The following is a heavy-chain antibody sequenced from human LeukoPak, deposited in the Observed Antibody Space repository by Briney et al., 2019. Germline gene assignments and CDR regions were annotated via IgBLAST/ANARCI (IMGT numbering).Heavy chain of an antibody. Sequence: GGSLRLSCAASGFTFSSYSMNWVRQAPGKGLEWVANIKLDGSETSYADSVKGRFTISRDNAKNSLYLQMNSLRAEDTAVYYCARAHIPNFWGQGTLVTVSS. J-gene: IGHJ4*02. CDR3: ARAHIPNF. CDR1: GFTFSSYS. V-gene: IGHV3-7*01. CDR2: IKLDGSET. D-gene: IGHD2-2*02.